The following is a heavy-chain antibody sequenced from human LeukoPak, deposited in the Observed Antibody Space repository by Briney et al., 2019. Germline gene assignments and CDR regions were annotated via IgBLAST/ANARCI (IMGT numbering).Heavy chain of an antibody. J-gene: IGHJ5*01. D-gene: IGHD5/OR15-5a*01. Sequence: PGGSLRLSCAASGFTFSRHWMSWVRQAPGKGLEWVANIKQDGSEKHYVDAVKGRFTISRDNAKNSLYLQMDSLSAEDTAIYYCARDANAGYSVNWFDPWGQGTLVTVSS. CDR3: ARDANAGYSVNWFDP. CDR1: GFTFSRHW. V-gene: IGHV3-7*03. CDR2: IKQDGSEK.